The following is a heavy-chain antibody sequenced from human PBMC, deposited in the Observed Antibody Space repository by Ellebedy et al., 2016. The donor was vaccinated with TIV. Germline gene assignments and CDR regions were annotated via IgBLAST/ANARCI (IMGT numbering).Heavy chain of an antibody. D-gene: IGHD2-21*02. Sequence: ASVKVSCKASGYTFTGYYMHWVRQAPGQGLEWMGWISAYNGNTNYAQKLQGRVTMTTDTSTSTAYMELRSLRSDDTAVYYCARTYCGGDCYSPWGQGTLVTVSS. CDR1: GYTFTGYY. CDR2: ISAYNGNT. CDR3: ARTYCGGDCYSP. V-gene: IGHV1-18*04. J-gene: IGHJ5*02.